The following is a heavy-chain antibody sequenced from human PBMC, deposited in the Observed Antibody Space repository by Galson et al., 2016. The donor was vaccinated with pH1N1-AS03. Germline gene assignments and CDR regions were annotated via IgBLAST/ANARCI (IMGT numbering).Heavy chain of an antibody. J-gene: IGHJ4*02. Sequence: SVKVSCKASGYTFSAYAMHWVRQAPGQGLEWMGWINPGNGDTKYSQKFQDRITISSDAGATTAYLALSSLRSEDTAVFYCARVWNGRWQQFLDHWGQGTLVTVPA. V-gene: IGHV1-3*01. CDR3: ARVWNGRWQQFLDH. CDR1: GYTFSAYA. D-gene: IGHD5-24*01. CDR2: INPGNGDT.